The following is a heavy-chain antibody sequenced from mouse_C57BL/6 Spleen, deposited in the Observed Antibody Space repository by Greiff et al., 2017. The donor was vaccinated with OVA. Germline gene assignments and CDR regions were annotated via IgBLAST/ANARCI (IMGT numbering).Heavy chain of an antibody. CDR3: ARGDDLDY. CDR2: IYPGSGST. CDR1: GYTFTSYW. Sequence: QVQLQQPGAELVKPGASVKMSCKASGYTFTSYWITWVKQRPGQGLEWIGDIYPGSGSTNYNEKFKSKATLTVDKSSSTAYMQLSSLTSEDSAVYYCARGDDLDYWGQGTTLTVSS. V-gene: IGHV1-55*01. J-gene: IGHJ2*01.